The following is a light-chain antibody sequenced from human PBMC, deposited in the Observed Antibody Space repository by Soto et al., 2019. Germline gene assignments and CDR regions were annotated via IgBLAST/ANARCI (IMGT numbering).Light chain of an antibody. Sequence: DIQMTQSPSTLSASVGDRVTITCRASQSVNVWLAWYQQKPGKAPKLLIYKASTLERGVPSRFIGSGSGTEFTLTISSLQPDDFATYYCQHYTLYSASFGPGTKVDIK. CDR1: QSVNVW. CDR2: KAS. CDR3: QHYTLYSAS. V-gene: IGKV1-5*03. J-gene: IGKJ3*01.